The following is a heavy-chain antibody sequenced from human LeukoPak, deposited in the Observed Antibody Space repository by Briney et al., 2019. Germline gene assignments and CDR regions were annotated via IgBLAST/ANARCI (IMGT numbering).Heavy chain of an antibody. CDR3: ARRGRYYFDY. J-gene: IGHJ4*02. CDR2: IGSSGGST. V-gene: IGHV3-23*01. CDR1: GFTSSSYG. Sequence: GGSLRLSCAASGFTSSSYGMSWVRQAPGKGLEWVSSIGSSGGSTYYPDSVKGRFTISRDNSKNTLYLQMNTLRAEDAALYYCARRGRYYFDYWGQGTLVTVSS. D-gene: IGHD3-16*01.